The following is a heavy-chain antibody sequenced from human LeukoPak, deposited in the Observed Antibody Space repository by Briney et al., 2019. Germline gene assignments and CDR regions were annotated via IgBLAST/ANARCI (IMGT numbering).Heavy chain of an antibody. V-gene: IGHV3-48*03. CDR3: ARVSFCPRCHFDY. Sequence: PGGSLRLSCAASGFSFSSYEMNWVRQAPGKGLEWVSYISSSGSIIYYADSVKGRFTISRDNANNSLYLQMNSLRAEDTAVYYCARVSFCPRCHFDYWGQGTLVTVSS. D-gene: IGHD2/OR15-2a*01. CDR1: GFSFSSYE. CDR2: ISSSGSII. J-gene: IGHJ4*02.